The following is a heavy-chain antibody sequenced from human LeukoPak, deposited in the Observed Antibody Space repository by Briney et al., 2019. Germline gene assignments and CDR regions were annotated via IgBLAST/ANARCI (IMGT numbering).Heavy chain of an antibody. CDR3: ALYSSGWYDAFDI. Sequence: ASVKVSCKASGYTFTSYDINWVRQATGQGLEWMGWMNPNSGNTGYAQKFQGRVTITRNTSISTAYMELSSLRSEDTAVYYCALYSSGWYDAFDIWGQGTMVTVSS. CDR1: GYTFTSYD. CDR2: MNPNSGNT. D-gene: IGHD6-19*01. V-gene: IGHV1-8*03. J-gene: IGHJ3*02.